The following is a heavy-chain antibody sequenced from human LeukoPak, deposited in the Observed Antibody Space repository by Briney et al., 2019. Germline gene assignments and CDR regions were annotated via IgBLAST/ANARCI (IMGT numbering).Heavy chain of an antibody. CDR2: INPNSGGT. J-gene: IGHJ3*02. Sequence: ASVNVSCKASGYTFTGYYMHWVRQAPGQGLEWMGWINPNSGGTNYAQKFQGRVTMTRDTSISTAYMELSRLRSDDTAVYYCARGGLRGGATRPVDAFDIWGQGTMVTVSS. CDR1: GYTFTGYY. D-gene: IGHD1-26*01. V-gene: IGHV1-2*02. CDR3: ARGGLRGGATRPVDAFDI.